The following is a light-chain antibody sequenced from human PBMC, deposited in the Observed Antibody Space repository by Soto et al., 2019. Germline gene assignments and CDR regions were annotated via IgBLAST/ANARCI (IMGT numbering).Light chain of an antibody. Sequence: IQLTQSPSSLSASVGDRVTITCRASQGIRSYLAWYQQKPGKAPKLLIYAASTLQSGVPSRFSGSESGTDFTLTISSLQPEDFATYYCQQLNSYPLTFGGGAKVDIK. J-gene: IGKJ4*01. V-gene: IGKV1-9*01. CDR2: AAS. CDR3: QQLNSYPLT. CDR1: QGIRSY.